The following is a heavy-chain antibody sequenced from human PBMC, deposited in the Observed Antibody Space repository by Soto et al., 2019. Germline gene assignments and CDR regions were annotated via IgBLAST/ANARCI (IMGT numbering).Heavy chain of an antibody. Sequence: GGSLRLSCAASGFTFSSYSMNWVRQAPGKGLEWVSSISSSSSYIYYADSVKGRFTISRDNAKNSLYLQMNSLRAEDTAVYYCARGSSREGWSVDYWGQGTLVTVSS. D-gene: IGHD2-15*01. CDR3: ARGSSREGWSVDY. J-gene: IGHJ4*02. V-gene: IGHV3-21*01. CDR2: ISSSSSYI. CDR1: GFTFSSYS.